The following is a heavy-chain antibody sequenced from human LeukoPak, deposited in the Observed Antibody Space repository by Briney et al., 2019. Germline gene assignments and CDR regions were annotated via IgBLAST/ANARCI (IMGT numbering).Heavy chain of an antibody. CDR2: INHSVGT. J-gene: IGHJ4*02. V-gene: IGHV4-34*01. Sequence: SETLSLTCSVYSGSFSGYYWSWLRQPPGKGLEWIGEINHSVGTNYNPSLKSRVTISLDTSKNQFSLKLSSVTAADTAVYYCARGHTRITMLRGSRSAYYFDYWGQGTLVTVSS. CDR1: SGSFSGYY. CDR3: ARGHTRITMLRGSRSAYYFDY. D-gene: IGHD3-10*01.